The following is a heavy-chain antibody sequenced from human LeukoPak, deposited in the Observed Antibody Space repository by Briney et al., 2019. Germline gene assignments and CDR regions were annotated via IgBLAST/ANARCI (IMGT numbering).Heavy chain of an antibody. J-gene: IGHJ4*02. CDR1: GFTYSSYS. CDR3: AKLSLSGRSQSADY. CDR2: ISSSSGTT. D-gene: IGHD3-10*01. V-gene: IGHV3-48*01. Sequence: PGGSLRLSCAASGFTYSSYSMNWVRQAPGKGMEWVSYISSSSGTTYYADSVKGRFTISRDNSKNTLFLQMNSLRAEDTAVYYCAKLSLSGRSQSADYWGQGTLVTVSS.